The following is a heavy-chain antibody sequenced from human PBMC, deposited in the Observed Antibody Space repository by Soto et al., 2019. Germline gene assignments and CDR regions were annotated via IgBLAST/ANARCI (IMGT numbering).Heavy chain of an antibody. Sequence: GGSLRLSCTASGFTFGDYAMSWFRQAPGKGLEWVGFIRSKAYGGTTEYAASVKGRFTISRDDSKSIAYLQMNSLKTEDTAVYYCTRPRGYSYGSHYYYYGMDVWGQGTTVTVSS. J-gene: IGHJ6*02. D-gene: IGHD5-18*01. CDR1: GFTFGDYA. CDR3: TRPRGYSYGSHYYYYGMDV. V-gene: IGHV3-49*03. CDR2: IRSKAYGGTT.